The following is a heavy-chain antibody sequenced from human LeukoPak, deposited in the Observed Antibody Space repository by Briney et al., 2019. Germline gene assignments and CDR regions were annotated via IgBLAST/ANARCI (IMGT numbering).Heavy chain of an antibody. D-gene: IGHD2-21*01. J-gene: IGHJ6*03. CDR3: AYLRPKDYYYYYMDV. CDR1: GFSFTNAW. CDR2: LKSRVDGGAA. V-gene: IGHV3-15*01. Sequence: KTGGSLRLSCEASGFSFTNAWMNWVRLAPGKGLEWVGRLKSRVDGGAADYAAPVKGRFTISRDDSKDTLYLQMNSLKTEDTGIYYCAYLRPKDYYYYYMDVWGKGTTVTVAS.